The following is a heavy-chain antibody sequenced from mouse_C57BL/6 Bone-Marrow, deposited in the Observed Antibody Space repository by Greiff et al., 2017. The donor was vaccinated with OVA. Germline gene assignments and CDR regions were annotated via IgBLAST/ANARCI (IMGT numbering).Heavy chain of an antibody. Sequence: VQLQQSGAELVRPGASVKLSCTASGFNIKDDYMHWVKQRPEQGLEWIGWIDPENGDTEYASKFQGKATITADTSSTTAYLQLSSLTSEDTAVYYCTTFYYYYAMDYWGQGTSVTVSS. CDR1: GFNIKDDY. CDR3: TTFYYYYAMDY. J-gene: IGHJ4*01. CDR2: IDPENGDT. V-gene: IGHV14-4*01. D-gene: IGHD1-1*01.